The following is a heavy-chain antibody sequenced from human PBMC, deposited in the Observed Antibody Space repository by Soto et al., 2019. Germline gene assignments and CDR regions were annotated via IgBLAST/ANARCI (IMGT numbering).Heavy chain of an antibody. CDR2: IYTSGNT. Sequence: SETLSLTCTVSGGSISNYYWSWIRQPAGKGLEWIGRIYTSGNTNYNPSLKGRVTMSVDMSKNQFSLKLSSVAAADTAVYYCARNDNREDGRAFDLWGERALVSVSS. CDR1: GGSISNYY. J-gene: IGHJ5*02. D-gene: IGHD1-1*01. V-gene: IGHV4-4*07. CDR3: ARNDNREDGRAFDL.